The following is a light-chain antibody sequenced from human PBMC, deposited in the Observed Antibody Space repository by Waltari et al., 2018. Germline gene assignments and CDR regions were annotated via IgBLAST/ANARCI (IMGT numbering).Light chain of an antibody. CDR1: TSDVGGYDF. CDR3: TSYTAKTLL. V-gene: IGLV2-14*03. Sequence: QSALTQPASVSGSPGQSITISCTGVTSDVGGYDFISWYQQHPSEAPRLILYEVTIRPSGVSNRFSGSKSGTTASLTISGLQAEDEASYYCTSYTAKTLLFGGGTKLTVL. J-gene: IGLJ2*01. CDR2: EVT.